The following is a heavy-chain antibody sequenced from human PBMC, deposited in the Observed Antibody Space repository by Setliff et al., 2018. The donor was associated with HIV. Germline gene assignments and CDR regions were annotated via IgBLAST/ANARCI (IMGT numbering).Heavy chain of an antibody. Sequence: ASVKVSCKASGYTFTSDYMHWVRQAPGQGLEWMGWINPISGGTNYAQKLQGRVTMTRDTSISTAYMELSRLRSDDTAVYYCARDSYYDSSGYRGGGPGGYYYYGMDVWGQGTTVTAP. CDR2: INPISGGT. D-gene: IGHD3-22*01. CDR3: ARDSYYDSSGYRGGGPGGYYYYGMDV. J-gene: IGHJ6*02. V-gene: IGHV1-2*02. CDR1: GYTFTSDY.